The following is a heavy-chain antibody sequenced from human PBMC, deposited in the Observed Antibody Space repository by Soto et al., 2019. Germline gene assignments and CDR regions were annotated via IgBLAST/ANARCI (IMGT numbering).Heavy chain of an antibody. D-gene: IGHD4-17*01. CDR3: AKEDVYGGNSIGARPSFAY. CDR1: VFTFSSYG. J-gene: IGHJ4*02. V-gene: IGHV3-30*18. Sequence: QVQLVESGGGVVQPGRSLRLSCASSVFTFSSYGMHWVRQAPGKGLEWVAVISYDGSNKYYADSVKVRFTISRDNSENTVYLQMNSFGAEVTVVYYCAKEDVYGGNSIGARPSFAYWGEGALVTVSS. CDR2: ISYDGSNK.